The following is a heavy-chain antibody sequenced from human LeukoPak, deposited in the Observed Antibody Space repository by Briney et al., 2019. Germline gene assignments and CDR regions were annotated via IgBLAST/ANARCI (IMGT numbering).Heavy chain of an antibody. CDR2: IYYSGST. Sequence: PSETLSLTCTVSGXSISSSSYYWGWIRQPPGKGLEWIGSIYYSGSTYYNPSLKSRVTISVDTSKNQFSLKLSSVTAADTAVYYCARHHRRVAYYYDSSGYYGYWGQGTLVTVSS. J-gene: IGHJ4*02. V-gene: IGHV4-39*01. CDR3: ARHHRRVAYYYDSSGYYGY. D-gene: IGHD3-22*01. CDR1: GXSISSSSYY.